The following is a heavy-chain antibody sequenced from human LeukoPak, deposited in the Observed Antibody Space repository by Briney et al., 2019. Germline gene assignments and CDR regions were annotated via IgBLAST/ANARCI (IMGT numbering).Heavy chain of an antibody. V-gene: IGHV3-30*02. J-gene: IGHJ6*03. D-gene: IGHD6-13*01. CDR3: AKDRGSSWYVDYYYMDV. CDR1: GFTFSSYG. Sequence: PGGSLRLSCAASGFTFSSYGMHWVRQAPGKGLEWVAFIRYDGSNKYYADSVKGRFTISRDNSKNTLYLQMNSLRADYTAVYYCAKDRGSSWYVDYYYMDVWGKGTTVTVSS. CDR2: IRYDGSNK.